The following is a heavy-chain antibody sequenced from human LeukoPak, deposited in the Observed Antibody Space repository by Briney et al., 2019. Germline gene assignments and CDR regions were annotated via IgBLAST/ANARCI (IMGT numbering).Heavy chain of an antibody. CDR1: GGTFSSYA. CDR2: IIPILYTP. D-gene: IGHD3-22*01. CDR3: ARDLTSYYYDNNGAFDF. V-gene: IGHV1-69*04. Sequence: SVKVSCKASGGTFSSYAINWVRQAPGQGLEWMGRIIPILYTPNYAQKFQGRVTITADKSTSTAYMELSSLRSEGTAVYYCARDLTSYYYDNNGAFDFWGQGTLVTVSS. J-gene: IGHJ4*02.